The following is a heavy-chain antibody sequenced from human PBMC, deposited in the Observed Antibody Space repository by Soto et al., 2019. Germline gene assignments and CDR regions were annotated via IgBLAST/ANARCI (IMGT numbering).Heavy chain of an antibody. Sequence: SETLSLTCTVSGGSISSYYWSWIRQPPGKGLEWIGYIYYSGSTNYNPSLKSRVTISVDTSKNQFSLKLSSVTAADTAVYYFARHWSLSYGSGSYFKRDAFDIWGQGTMVTVSS. D-gene: IGHD3-10*01. CDR3: ARHWSLSYGSGSYFKRDAFDI. CDR2: IYYSGST. V-gene: IGHV4-59*08. J-gene: IGHJ3*02. CDR1: GGSISSYY.